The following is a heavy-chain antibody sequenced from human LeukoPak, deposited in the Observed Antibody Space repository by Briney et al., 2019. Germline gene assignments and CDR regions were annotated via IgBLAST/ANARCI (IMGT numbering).Heavy chain of an antibody. Sequence: SETLSLTCTVSGGSISSSKSHYWGWIRQPPGKGLEWIGSVDYSGSAYYNPSLKSRVTISVDTSKKQFSLRLSSLTASDTAMYYCARHFWYGGTYPDAFDIWGQGTMVTVSS. J-gene: IGHJ3*02. D-gene: IGHD1-26*01. CDR1: GGSISSSKSHY. CDR3: ARHFWYGGTYPDAFDI. V-gene: IGHV4-39*01. CDR2: VDYSGSA.